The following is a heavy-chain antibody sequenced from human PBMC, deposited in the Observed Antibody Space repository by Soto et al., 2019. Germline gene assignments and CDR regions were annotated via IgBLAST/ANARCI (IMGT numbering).Heavy chain of an antibody. J-gene: IGHJ4*02. V-gene: IGHV4-61*01. Sequence: SETLSLTCTVSGGSVSSGNYYWSWIRQPPGKGLEWIGYFYYTGSTTYNPSLKSRVTISIDASKNQFSLRLSSVTAADTAVYYCARSMHYSDGSNYSPFDYWGQGTLVPVS. D-gene: IGHD3-22*01. CDR3: ARSMHYSDGSNYSPFDY. CDR1: GGSVSSGNYY. CDR2: FYYTGST.